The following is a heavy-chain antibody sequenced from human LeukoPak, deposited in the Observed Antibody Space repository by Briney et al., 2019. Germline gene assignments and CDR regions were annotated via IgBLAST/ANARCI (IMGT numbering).Heavy chain of an antibody. D-gene: IGHD1-1*01. V-gene: IGHV1-2*02. J-gene: IGHJ1*01. Sequence: ASVKVSCKASGHTFTVHYIHWLRQGPGQGLEGLGWITLNSCDTNYAHTFQGRLTMTSDTSISTGYMELSRLQFDDTAVYYCAREGQLGLDNWGQGTLVTVSS. CDR3: AREGQLGLDN. CDR1: GHTFTVHY. CDR2: ITLNSCDT.